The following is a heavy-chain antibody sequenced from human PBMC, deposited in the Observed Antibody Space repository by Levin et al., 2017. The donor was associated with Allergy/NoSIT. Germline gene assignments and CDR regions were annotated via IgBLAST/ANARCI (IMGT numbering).Heavy chain of an antibody. CDR2: ISSSSSYI. V-gene: IGHV3-21*01. CDR3: AREGGATGYSYGYVFHWFDP. CDR1: GFTFSSYS. Sequence: GGSLRLSCAASGFTFSSYSMNWVRQAPGKGLEWVSSISSSSSYIYYADSVKGRFTISRDNAKNSLYLQMNSLRAEDTAVYYCAREGGATGYSYGYVFHWFDPWGQGTLVTVSA. D-gene: IGHD5-18*01. J-gene: IGHJ5*02.